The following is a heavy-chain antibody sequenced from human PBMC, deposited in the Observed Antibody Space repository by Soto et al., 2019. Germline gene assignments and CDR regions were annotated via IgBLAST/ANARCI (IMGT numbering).Heavy chain of an antibody. CDR2: IIPIFGTA. D-gene: IGHD2-2*01. CDR1: GGTFSSYA. Sequence: SVKVSCKASGGTFSSYAISWVRQAPGQGLEWMGGIIPIFGTANYAQKFQGRVTITADESTSTAYMELSSLRSEDTAVYYCASGSYCSSTSCYGGYYYYCGMDVWGQGTTVTSP. J-gene: IGHJ6*02. V-gene: IGHV1-69*13. CDR3: ASGSYCSSTSCYGGYYYYCGMDV.